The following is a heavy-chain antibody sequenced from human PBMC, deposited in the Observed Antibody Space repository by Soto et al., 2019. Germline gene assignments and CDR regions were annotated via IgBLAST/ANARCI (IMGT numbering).Heavy chain of an antibody. Sequence: SETLSLTCTVSGGSVSTGSYYWSWIRQPPGKGLEWIGYIYYSGSTNYNPSLKSRVTISVDTSKNQFSLKLSSVTAADTAVYYCARDRSFYDFWSGPIGDYYYYGMDVRGQRTTVTVS. J-gene: IGHJ6*02. CDR2: IYYSGST. V-gene: IGHV4-61*01. CDR3: ARDRSFYDFWSGPIGDYYYYGMDV. CDR1: GGSVSTGSYY. D-gene: IGHD3-3*01.